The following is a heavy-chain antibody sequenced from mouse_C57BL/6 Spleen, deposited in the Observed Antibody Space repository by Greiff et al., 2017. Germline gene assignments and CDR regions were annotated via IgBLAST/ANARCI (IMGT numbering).Heavy chain of an antibody. CDR2: INYDGSST. Sequence: EVQLVESEGGLVQPGSSMKLSCTASGFTFSDYYMAWVRQVPEKGLEWVANINYDGSSTYYLDSLKSRFIISRDNAKNILYLQMSSLKSEDTATYYCARLVTPYYAMDYWGQGTSVTVSS. J-gene: IGHJ4*01. D-gene: IGHD2-2*01. CDR1: GFTFSDYY. CDR3: ARLVTPYYAMDY. V-gene: IGHV5-16*01.